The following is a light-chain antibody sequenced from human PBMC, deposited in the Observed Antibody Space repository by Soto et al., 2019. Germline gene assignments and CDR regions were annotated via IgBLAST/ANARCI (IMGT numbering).Light chain of an antibody. J-gene: IGKJ1*01. CDR1: QSVRNY. CDR3: QQYGSSPWT. V-gene: IGKV3-20*01. Sequence: EIVLTQSPGTLSLSPGERATLSCGASQSVRNYLAWYQQKPGQAPRLLIHGASSRATGIPDRFSGSGSGTDFTLTISRLEPEDFAVYYCQQYGSSPWTFGQGTKVDIK. CDR2: GAS.